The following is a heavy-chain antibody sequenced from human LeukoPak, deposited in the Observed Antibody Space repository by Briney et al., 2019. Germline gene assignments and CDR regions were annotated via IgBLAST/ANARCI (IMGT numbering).Heavy chain of an antibody. Sequence: GGSLRLSCAASGFTFSRYWMSWVRQAPGKGLEWVANIKQDGSEKYYVDSVKGRFTISRDNAKNSLYLQMNSLRAEDTAVYYCAREGGTLQDWFDPWGQGTLVTVSS. J-gene: IGHJ5*02. V-gene: IGHV3-7*01. CDR3: AREGGTLQDWFDP. CDR1: GFTFSRYW. D-gene: IGHD1-1*01. CDR2: IKQDGSEK.